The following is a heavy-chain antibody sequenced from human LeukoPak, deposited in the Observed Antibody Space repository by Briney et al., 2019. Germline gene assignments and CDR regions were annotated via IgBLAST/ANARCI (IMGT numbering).Heavy chain of an antibody. V-gene: IGHV3-74*01. CDR1: GFTFTNYW. D-gene: IGHD2-15*01. Sequence: GGSLRLSCVISGFTFTNYWMQWVRQVPGKGLVWVARMNSDGTSIIHADSVKGRFTISRDNAENTLYLQMNSLRPEDTALYYCARSQSGVFDVWGQGTMVIVSS. CDR3: ARSQSGVFDV. J-gene: IGHJ3*01. CDR2: MNSDGTSI.